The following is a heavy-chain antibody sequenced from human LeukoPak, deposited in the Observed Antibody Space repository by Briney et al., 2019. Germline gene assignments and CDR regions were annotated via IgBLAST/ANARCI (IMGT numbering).Heavy chain of an antibody. CDR1: SGSISSYY. J-gene: IGHJ5*02. CDR2: IHYGGST. D-gene: IGHD5-12*01. V-gene: IGHV4-59*01. Sequence: SETLSLTCTVSSGSISSYYWSWIRQPPGKGLEWIGFIHYGGSTNYNPSLKSRVTISVDTSKNQFSLRLTSVTAADTAVYYCAREMSGYSVFDPWGQGTLVTVSS. CDR3: AREMSGYSVFDP.